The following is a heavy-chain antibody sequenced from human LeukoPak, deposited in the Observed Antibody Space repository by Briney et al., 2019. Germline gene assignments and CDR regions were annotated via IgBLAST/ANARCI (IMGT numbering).Heavy chain of an antibody. J-gene: IGHJ6*02. CDR1: GYTFTSYG. D-gene: IGHD6-13*01. CDR3: ASGVRIAAAGKVGRSYYYYGMDV. CDR2: ISAYNGNT. Sequence: GASVKVSCKASGYTFTSYGISWVRQAPGQELEWMGWISAYNGNTNYAQKPQGRVTMTTDTPTSTAYMELRSLRSDDTAVYYCASGVRIAAAGKVGRSYYYYGMDVWGQGTTVTVSS. V-gene: IGHV1-18*01.